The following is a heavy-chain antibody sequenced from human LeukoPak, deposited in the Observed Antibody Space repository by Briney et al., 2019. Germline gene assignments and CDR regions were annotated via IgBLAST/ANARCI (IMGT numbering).Heavy chain of an antibody. CDR1: GDSINSLDL. D-gene: IGHD3-22*01. CDR3: AGLVGRYSSGLYYYYFDY. J-gene: IGHJ4*02. V-gene: IGHV4-4*02. CDR2: MYLSGTT. Sequence: TSETLSLTCTVSGDSINSLDLWSWVRQPPGKGLEWIGEMYLSGTTHSNPSVKSRVTISIDKSKNQFFLNLSSVTAADTAVYYCAGLVGRYSSGLYYYYFDYWGQGTLVTVSS.